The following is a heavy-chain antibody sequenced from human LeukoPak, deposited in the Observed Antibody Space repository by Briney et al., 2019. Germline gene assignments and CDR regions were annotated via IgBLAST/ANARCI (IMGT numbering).Heavy chain of an antibody. CDR2: ISGSGGYT. V-gene: IGHV3-23*01. J-gene: IGHJ4*02. CDR1: GSTFSSYA. CDR3: AKLLNGYCTSTSCLYFDY. D-gene: IGHD2-2*03. Sequence: GGSLRLSCTASGSTFSSYAMSWVRQAPGKGLEWVSAISGSGGYTYYADSVKGRFTISRDNSKNTLYLQMNSLRAEDTAVYYCAKLLNGYCTSTSCLYFDYWGQGTLVSVSS.